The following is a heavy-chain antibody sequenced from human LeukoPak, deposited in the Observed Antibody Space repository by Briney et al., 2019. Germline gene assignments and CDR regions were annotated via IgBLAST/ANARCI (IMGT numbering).Heavy chain of an antibody. CDR2: ISGSGGST. Sequence: GGSLRLSCAASGFTFSSYAMSWVRQAPGKGLEWVSAISGSGGSTYYADSVKGRFTISRDNSKNTLYLQMNSLRAEDTAVYYCAKGRPGGNYYYGMDVWGQGTTVTVPS. CDR3: AKGRPGGNYYYGMDV. J-gene: IGHJ6*02. CDR1: GFTFSSYA. D-gene: IGHD2-2*01. V-gene: IGHV3-23*01.